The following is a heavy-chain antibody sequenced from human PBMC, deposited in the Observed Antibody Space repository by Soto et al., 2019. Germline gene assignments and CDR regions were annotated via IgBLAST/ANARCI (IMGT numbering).Heavy chain of an antibody. CDR2: INPKSGGT. Sequence: ASVKVSCKASGYTFTVYYMHWVRQAPGQGLEWMGWINPKSGGTMYPQKFQGRVTMTWDTSISTAYMALTRLRSDDTAVCYCARDLAKGGGSAGFDPWGQGTLVTVSS. V-gene: IGHV1-2*02. CDR3: ARDLAKGGGSAGFDP. CDR1: GYTFTVYY. J-gene: IGHJ5*02. D-gene: IGHD1-26*01.